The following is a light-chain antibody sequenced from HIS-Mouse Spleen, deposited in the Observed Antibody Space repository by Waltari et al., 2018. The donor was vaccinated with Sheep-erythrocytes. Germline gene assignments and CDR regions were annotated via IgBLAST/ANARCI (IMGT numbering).Light chain of an antibody. CDR1: NIGSKS. V-gene: IGLV3-21*03. CDR2: DDS. Sequence: SYVLTQPPSVSVAPGKTARITCGGNNIGSKSVHWYQQQPGQAPVLVVYDDSDRPSGIPERVSGANSGNTATLTISRVEAGDEADYYCQVWDSSSDHYVFGTGTKVTVL. CDR3: QVWDSSSDHYV. J-gene: IGLJ1*01.